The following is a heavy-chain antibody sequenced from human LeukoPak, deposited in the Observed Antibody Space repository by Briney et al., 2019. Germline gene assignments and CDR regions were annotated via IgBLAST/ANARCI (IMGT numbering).Heavy chain of an antibody. CDR1: GFTFSGSA. Sequence: GGSLRLSCAASGFTFSGSAMHWVRQASGKGLEWVVRIRSKANSYARAYAASVKGRFTISREDSKNTAELQMNSLKTEDTAVYYCTRTRGSGWLNDYWGQGTLVTVSS. D-gene: IGHD6-19*01. V-gene: IGHV3-73*01. CDR2: IRSKANSYAR. J-gene: IGHJ4*02. CDR3: TRTRGSGWLNDY.